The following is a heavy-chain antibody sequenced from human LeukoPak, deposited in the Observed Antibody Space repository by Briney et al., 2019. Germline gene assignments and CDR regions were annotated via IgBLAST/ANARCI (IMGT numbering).Heavy chain of an antibody. CDR2: IYYSGST. V-gene: IGHV4-31*11. CDR1: GGSFSGYY. D-gene: IGHD3-22*01. CDR3: AGSTDNVPGYYDSSGHSLDY. J-gene: IGHJ4*02. Sequence: KASETLSLTCAVYGGSFSGYYWSWIRRHPGKGLEWVGYIYYSGSTYYNPSLKSRVTISVDTSKNQFSLKLSSVTAADTAVYYCAGSTDNVPGYYDSSGHSLDYWGQGTLVTVSS.